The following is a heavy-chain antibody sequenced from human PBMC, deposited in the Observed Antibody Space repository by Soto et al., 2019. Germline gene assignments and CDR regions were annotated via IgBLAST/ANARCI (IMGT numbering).Heavy chain of an antibody. J-gene: IGHJ6*02. CDR3: ARGFVLRFLEWLSPYYYGMDV. CDR2: IIPIFGTA. CDR1: GGTFSSYA. Sequence: SVKVSCKASGGTFSSYAISWVRQAPGQGLEWMGGIIPIFGTANYAQKFQGRVTITADESTSTAYMELSSLRSEDTAVYYCARGFVLRFLEWLSPYYYGMDVWGQGTTVTVSS. D-gene: IGHD3-3*01. V-gene: IGHV1-69*13.